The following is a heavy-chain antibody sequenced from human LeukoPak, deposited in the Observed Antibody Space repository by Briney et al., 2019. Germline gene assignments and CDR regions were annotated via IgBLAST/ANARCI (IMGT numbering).Heavy chain of an antibody. J-gene: IGHJ6*04. V-gene: IGHV4-30-4*08. CDR1: GGSISSGDHY. D-gene: IGHD2-2*01. CDR3: ASVGLTGVLSVMDV. CDR2: IYSSGST. Sequence: SQTLSLTCTVSGGSISSGDHYWTWIRQSPGKGLEWIGDIYSSGSTYYNPSLTSRVTISVDTSKNQFSLKLSSVTAADTAVYYCASVGLTGVLSVMDVWGKGTTVTVSS.